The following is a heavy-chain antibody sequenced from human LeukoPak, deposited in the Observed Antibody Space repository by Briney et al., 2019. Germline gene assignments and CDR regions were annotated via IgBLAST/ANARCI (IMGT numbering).Heavy chain of an antibody. CDR3: ARANGWAVADTPWFDP. D-gene: IGHD2-8*01. CDR1: GGSISSGSYY. Sequence: PSQTLSLTCTVSGGSISSGSYYWSWIRQPAGKGLEWIGRIYTSGSTNYNPSLKSRVTISVDTSKNQFSLKLSSVTAADTAVYYCARANGWAVADTPWFDPWGQGTLVTVSS. CDR2: IYTSGST. J-gene: IGHJ5*02. V-gene: IGHV4-61*02.